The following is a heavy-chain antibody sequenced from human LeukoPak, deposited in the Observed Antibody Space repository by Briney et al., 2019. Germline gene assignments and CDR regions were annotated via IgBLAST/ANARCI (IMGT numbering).Heavy chain of an antibody. V-gene: IGHV3-21*01. CDR3: ARENTYYTDVSGYHDGPIDY. CDR1: GFTFSRYA. Sequence: SGGSLRLSCAASGFTFSRYAMSWVRQASGKGLEWVSSISSGSTYRYYADSVRGQFTISRDNAENSLYLQMNSLRAEDTAVYYCARENTYYTDVSGYHDGPIDYWGQGTLVTVSS. D-gene: IGHD3-22*01. J-gene: IGHJ4*02. CDR2: ISSGSTYR.